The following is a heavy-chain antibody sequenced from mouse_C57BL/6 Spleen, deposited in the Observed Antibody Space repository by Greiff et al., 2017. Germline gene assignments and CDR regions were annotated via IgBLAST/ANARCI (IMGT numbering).Heavy chain of an antibody. CDR1: GFSFNTYA. D-gene: IGHD3-2*02. J-gene: IGHJ4*01. V-gene: IGHV10-1*01. CDR2: IRSKSNNYAT. Sequence: EVQLVESGGGLVQPKGSLKLSCAASGFSFNTYAMNWVRQAPGKGLEWVARIRSKSNNYATYYAGSVKDRFTISRDDSESMLYLQMNNLKTEDTAMYYCVGHTQTTQTYYYAMDYWGQGTSVTVSS. CDR3: VGHTQTTQTYYYAMDY.